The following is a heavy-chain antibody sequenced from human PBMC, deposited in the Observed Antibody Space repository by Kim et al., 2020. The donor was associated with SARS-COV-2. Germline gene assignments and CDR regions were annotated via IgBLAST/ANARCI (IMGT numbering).Heavy chain of an antibody. CDR3: ARVNGWYPVDY. Sequence: SETLSLTCTVSGGSISSSSYYWGWIRQPPGKGLEWIGNIYYSGSTYYNPSLKSRVTISVDTSKNQFSLKLSSVTAADTAVYYCARVNGWYPVDYWGQGTLVTVSS. J-gene: IGHJ4*02. D-gene: IGHD6-19*01. CDR2: IYYSGST. CDR1: GGSISSSSYY. V-gene: IGHV4-39*07.